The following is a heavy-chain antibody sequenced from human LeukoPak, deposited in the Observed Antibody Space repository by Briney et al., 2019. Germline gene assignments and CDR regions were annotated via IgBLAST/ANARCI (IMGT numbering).Heavy chain of an antibody. CDR2: ISSSSSYI. CDR1: GFTFSSYS. J-gene: IGHJ4*02. CDR3: ARGELLLEFDY. D-gene: IGHD1-26*01. Sequence: GGSLRLSCAASGFTFSSYSMNWVRQAPGKGLGWVSSISSSSSYIYYADSVKGRFTISRDNAKNSLYLQMNSLRAEDTAVYYCARGELLLEFDYWGQGTLVTVSS. V-gene: IGHV3-21*04.